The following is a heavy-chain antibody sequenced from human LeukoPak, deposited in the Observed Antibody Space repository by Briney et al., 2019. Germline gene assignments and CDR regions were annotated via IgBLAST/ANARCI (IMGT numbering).Heavy chain of an antibody. CDR3: AKSSSGWFFDH. Sequence: GGSLRLSCAASGFTVSSNYMSWVRQAPGKGLEWVSGISGSGGSSDYADSVKARFTISRDKSKNTLYLQMNSLRAEDTAVYYCAKSSSGWFFDHWGQGTLVTVSS. CDR2: ISGSGGSS. J-gene: IGHJ4*02. V-gene: IGHV3-23*01. CDR1: GFTVSSNY. D-gene: IGHD6-19*01.